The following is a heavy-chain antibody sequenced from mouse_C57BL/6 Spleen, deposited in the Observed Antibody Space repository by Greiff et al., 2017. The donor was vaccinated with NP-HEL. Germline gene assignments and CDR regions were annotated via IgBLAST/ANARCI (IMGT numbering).Heavy chain of an antibody. J-gene: IGHJ2*01. D-gene: IGHD1-2*01. CDR2: ISSGSSTI. V-gene: IGHV5-17*01. CDR3: ARQGFHYLDY. CDR1: GFTFSDYG. Sequence: EVHLVESGGGLVKPGGSLKLSCAASGFTFSDYGMHWVRQAPEKGLEWVAYISSGSSTIYYADTVKGRFTISRDNAKNTLFLQMTSLRSEDTAMYYCARQGFHYLDYWGQGTTLTVSS.